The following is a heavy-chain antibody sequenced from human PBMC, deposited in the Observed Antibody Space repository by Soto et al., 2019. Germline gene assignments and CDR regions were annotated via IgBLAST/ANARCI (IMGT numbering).Heavy chain of an antibody. D-gene: IGHD4-17*01. CDR1: GYSFTSYW. V-gene: IGHV5-51*01. J-gene: IGHJ6*02. Sequence: PGESLKISCKGPGYSFTSYWIGWVRQMPGKGLEWMGIIYPGDSDTRYSPSFQGQVTISADKSISTAYLQWSSLKASDTAMYYWARQAWGTVTTHYYYGRDVWGQGTTVTVSS. CDR3: ARQAWGTVTTHYYYGRDV. CDR2: IYPGDSDT.